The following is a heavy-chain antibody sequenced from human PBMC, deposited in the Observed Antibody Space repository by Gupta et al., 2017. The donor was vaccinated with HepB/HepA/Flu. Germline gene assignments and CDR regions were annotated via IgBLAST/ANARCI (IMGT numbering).Heavy chain of an antibody. V-gene: IGHV3-23*01. CDR2: ISGSGGST. D-gene: IGHD3-10*01. J-gene: IGHJ4*02. CDR1: GLTFSSYA. Sequence: EVQLLESGGGLVQPGGSLRLSCAASGLTFSSYAMSWVRQAPGKGLEWVSAISGSGGSTDYADSVKGRFTISRDNSKNTLYLQMNSLRAEDTAVYDCAPSASYGVDYWGQGTLVTVSS. CDR3: APSASYGVDY.